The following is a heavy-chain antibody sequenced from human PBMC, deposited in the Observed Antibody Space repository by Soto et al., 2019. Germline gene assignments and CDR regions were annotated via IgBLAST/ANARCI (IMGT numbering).Heavy chain of an antibody. J-gene: IGHJ5*02. CDR2: MYYSGGF. V-gene: IGHV4-31*03. CDR1: GGSISGGGSY. Sequence: SETLSLTCTVSGGSISGGGSYWSWIRQRPGKGMEWIGYMYYSGGFYYNPSLKGRVMISSDTSKNQFSLSVSSVTAADTVVYYCARGSYNGTAPDKVEPWGQGSLVTVAS. CDR3: ARGSYNGTAPDKVEP. D-gene: IGHD1-1*01.